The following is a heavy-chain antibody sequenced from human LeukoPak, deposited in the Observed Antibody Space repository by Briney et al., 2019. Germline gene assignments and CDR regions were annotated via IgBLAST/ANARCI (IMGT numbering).Heavy chain of an antibody. Sequence: GGSLRLSCAASGFTVSSNYMSWVRQAPGKGLEWASVIYSGGSTYYADSVKGRFTISRDNSKNTLYLQMNSLRAEDTAVYYCARDFGSSWYNYWGQGTLVTVSS. V-gene: IGHV3-66*01. CDR3: ARDFGSSWYNY. D-gene: IGHD6-13*01. CDR2: IYSGGST. J-gene: IGHJ4*02. CDR1: GFTVSSNY.